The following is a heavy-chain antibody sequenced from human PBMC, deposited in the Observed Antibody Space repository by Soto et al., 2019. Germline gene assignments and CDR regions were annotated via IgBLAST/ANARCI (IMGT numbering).Heavy chain of an antibody. Sequence: QGQLEQSGAEVRKPGSSVKVSCKASGGSFSSYAISWVRQAPGQGLEWMGEIVPVLGTSHSAQKFQGRVTFSTDDSTTTAYMELSRLRSEETAVYYCARDSPGGGYYYGMEVWGQGTRVTVSS. V-gene: IGHV1-69*01. CDR3: ARDSPGGGYYYGMEV. CDR1: GGSFSSYA. D-gene: IGHD3-16*01. J-gene: IGHJ6*02. CDR2: IVPVLGTS.